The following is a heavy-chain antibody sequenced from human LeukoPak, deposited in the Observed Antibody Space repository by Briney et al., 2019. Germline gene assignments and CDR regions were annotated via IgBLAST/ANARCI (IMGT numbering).Heavy chain of an antibody. Sequence: GGSLRLSCVASGFTFRTYAMSWVRQAPGKGLEWVSGISDSGGTTYYVDSVKSRFTISRDNSKNTLYLQINSLRAEDMALYYCAKSSDGSTSFDQWGQGTLVTVSS. J-gene: IGHJ4*02. CDR1: GFTFRTYA. CDR3: AKSSDGSTSFDQ. V-gene: IGHV3-23*01. CDR2: ISDSGGTT. D-gene: IGHD2-2*01.